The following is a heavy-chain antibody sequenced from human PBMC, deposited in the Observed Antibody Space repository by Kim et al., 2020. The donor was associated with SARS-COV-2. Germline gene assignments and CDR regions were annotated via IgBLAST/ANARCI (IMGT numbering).Heavy chain of an antibody. D-gene: IGHD3-22*01. J-gene: IGHJ5*02. Sequence: SETLSLTCTVSGGSVSSGSYYWSWIRQPPGKGLEWIGYIYYSGSTNYNPSLKSRVTISVDTSKNQFSLKLSSVTAADTAVYYCARDRGAFPGYDILPRWFDPWGQGTLVTVSS. CDR3: ARDRGAFPGYDILPRWFDP. CDR1: GGSVSSGSYY. CDR2: IYYSGST. V-gene: IGHV4-61*01.